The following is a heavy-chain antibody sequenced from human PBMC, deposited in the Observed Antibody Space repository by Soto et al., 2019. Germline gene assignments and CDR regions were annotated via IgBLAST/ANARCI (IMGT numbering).Heavy chain of an antibody. V-gene: IGHV1-69*13. D-gene: IGHD4-4*01. J-gene: IGHJ6*02. CDR1: GGTFSSYA. CDR2: IIPIFGTA. CDR3: ARNAATVNGMDV. Sequence: SVKVSCKASGGTFSSYAISWVRQAPGQGLEWMGGIIPIFGTANYAQKFQGRVTITADESTSTAYMELSSLRSEDTAVYYCARNAATVNGMDVWGQGTTVTVPS.